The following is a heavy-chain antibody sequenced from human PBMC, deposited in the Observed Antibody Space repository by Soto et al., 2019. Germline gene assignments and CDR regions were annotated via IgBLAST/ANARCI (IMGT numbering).Heavy chain of an antibody. CDR1: GGSFSGYY. J-gene: IGHJ5*02. CDR2: INHSGST. Sequence: SETLSLTCGVYGGSFSGYYWSWIRQPPGKGLEWIGEINHSGSTNYNPSLKSRVTISVDTSKNQFSLKLSSVTAADAAVYYCARGGVSRWFDPWGQGXLVTVYS. V-gene: IGHV4-34*01. D-gene: IGHD6-13*01. CDR3: ARGGVSRWFDP.